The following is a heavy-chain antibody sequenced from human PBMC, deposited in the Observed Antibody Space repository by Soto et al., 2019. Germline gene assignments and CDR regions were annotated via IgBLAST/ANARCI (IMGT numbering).Heavy chain of an antibody. CDR2: IVVGSGNT. CDR3: AASLRFLEWLLRPDYGMDV. CDR1: GFTFTSSA. Sequence: ASVKVSCKASGFTFTSSAVQWVRQARGQRLEWIGWIVVGSGNTNYAQKFQERVTITRDMSTSTAYMELSSLRSKDTAVYYCAASLRFLEWLLRPDYGMDVWGQGTTVTVSS. D-gene: IGHD3-3*01. J-gene: IGHJ6*02. V-gene: IGHV1-58*01.